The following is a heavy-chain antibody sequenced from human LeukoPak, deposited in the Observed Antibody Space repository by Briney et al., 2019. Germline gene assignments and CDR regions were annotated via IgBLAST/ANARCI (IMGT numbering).Heavy chain of an antibody. J-gene: IGHJ5*02. V-gene: IGHV4-4*09. CDR2: IYTRGTT. Sequence: SETLSLTCTVSGASISGYYWSWIRQFPGKGLEWIGYIYTRGTTNYNPSLKSRVTISVDTSKTQFSLKLSSVTAADTAVYYCARKIQGWFDTWGQGTLVTVSS. CDR1: GASISGYY. CDR3: ARKIQGWFDT.